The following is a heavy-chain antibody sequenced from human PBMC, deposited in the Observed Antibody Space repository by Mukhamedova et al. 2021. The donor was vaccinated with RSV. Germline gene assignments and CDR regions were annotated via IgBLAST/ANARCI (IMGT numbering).Heavy chain of an antibody. V-gene: IGHV3-21*01. Sequence: YYADSMKGRFTISRDNDKNSVYLQMDSLRDEDTAVYYCTRDVDRDTVCYAYWGQGTLVTVSS. J-gene: IGHJ4*02. D-gene: IGHD3-16*01. CDR3: TRDVDRDTVCYAY.